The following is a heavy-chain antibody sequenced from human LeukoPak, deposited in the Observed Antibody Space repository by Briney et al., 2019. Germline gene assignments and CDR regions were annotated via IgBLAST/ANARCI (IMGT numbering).Heavy chain of an antibody. D-gene: IGHD3-10*01. V-gene: IGHV1-2*02. Sequence: ASVKVSCKASGYNFSGYYMHWVRQAPGQGLEWMAWINPKSGDTSYAQKFEGRVSLTRDTSTSTTYMELSRLTSDDTAMYYCARGYYGSGSPDSWGQGTLVTVSS. J-gene: IGHJ4*02. CDR1: GYNFSGYY. CDR3: ARGYYGSGSPDS. CDR2: INPKSGDT.